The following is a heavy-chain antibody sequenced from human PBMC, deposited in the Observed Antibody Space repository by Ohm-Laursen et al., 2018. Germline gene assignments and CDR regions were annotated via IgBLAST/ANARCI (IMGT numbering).Heavy chain of an antibody. J-gene: IGHJ3*02. CDR2: IRYDGINI. D-gene: IGHD3-10*01. CDR3: ARELRGVITTPAFDI. CDR1: GFTVSSNY. Sequence: SLRLSCAASGFTVSSNYMSWVRQAPGKGLEWVAVIRYDGINIYYADSVKGRFLISRDESKNTLYLQMNSLRADDTAVYYCARELRGVITTPAFDIWGLGTMVTVSS. V-gene: IGHV3-33*08.